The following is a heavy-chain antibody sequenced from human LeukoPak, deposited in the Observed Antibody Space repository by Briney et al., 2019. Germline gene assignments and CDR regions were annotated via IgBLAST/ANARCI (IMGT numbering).Heavy chain of an antibody. Sequence: GGSLRLSCAASGFSFSSYGIHWVRQAPGKGLEWVAFINYDGNNKYFADSVKGRFTISRDNSKNTVYLEMNSLRDGDTAVYYCARDRDSRSYYILYWGQGTLVNVSS. V-gene: IGHV3-30*02. CDR3: ARDRDSRSYYILY. J-gene: IGHJ4*02. CDR2: INYDGNNK. D-gene: IGHD3-10*01. CDR1: GFSFSSYG.